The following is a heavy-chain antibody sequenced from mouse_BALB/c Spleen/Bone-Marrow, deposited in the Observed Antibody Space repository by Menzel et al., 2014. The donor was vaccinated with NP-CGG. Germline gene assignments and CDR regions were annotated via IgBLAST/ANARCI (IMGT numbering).Heavy chain of an antibody. CDR2: ISSGGGYT. V-gene: IGHV5-6*02. Sequence: EVMLVESGGDLVKPGGSLKLSCAASGFTFSTYGMSWVRQTPDKRLEWVATISSGGGYTYYPVSVKGRFTISRDNANNTLYLQMSSLKSEDTAMYYCTRQRNWDHYAMDYWGQGTSVTVSS. D-gene: IGHD4-1*01. J-gene: IGHJ4*01. CDR1: GFTFSTYG. CDR3: TRQRNWDHYAMDY.